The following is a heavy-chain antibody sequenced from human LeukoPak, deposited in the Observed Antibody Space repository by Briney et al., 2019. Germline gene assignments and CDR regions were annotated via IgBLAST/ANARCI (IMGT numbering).Heavy chain of an antibody. D-gene: IGHD1-14*01. Sequence: GGSLRLSCPASGFTFSGHWMSWVRQAQGKGLEWVANINQGGSDKYYVDSVKGRFTISRDNANNLLYLQMNSLRGEDTAVYYCTRDRSRAEDDWGQGTLVTVSS. J-gene: IGHJ4*02. CDR2: INQGGSDK. V-gene: IGHV3-7*01. CDR1: GFTFSGHW. CDR3: TRDRSRAEDD.